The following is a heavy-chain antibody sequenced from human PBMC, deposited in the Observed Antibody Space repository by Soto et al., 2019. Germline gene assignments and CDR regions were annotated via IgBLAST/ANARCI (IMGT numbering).Heavy chain of an antibody. Sequence: QVQLVQSGAEVKKPGSSVKVSCKASGGTFISYAISWVRQAPGQGLEWMGGIIPISDTTNYAQKFQGRVTITADESTSTAYMELSRLRSEDTAVYYCARSQGSSTSLEIYYYYYYGMDVWGQGTTVTVSS. CDR3: ARSQGSSTSLEIYYYYYYGMDV. J-gene: IGHJ6*02. CDR2: IIPISDTT. D-gene: IGHD2-2*01. V-gene: IGHV1-69*01. CDR1: GGTFISYA.